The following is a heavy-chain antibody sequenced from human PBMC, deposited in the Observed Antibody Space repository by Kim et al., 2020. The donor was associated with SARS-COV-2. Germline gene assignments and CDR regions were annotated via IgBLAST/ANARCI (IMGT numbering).Heavy chain of an antibody. CDR3: ARDDSIAAAGAFDY. CDR2: TYYRSKWYN. D-gene: IGHD6-13*01. Sequence: SQTLSLTCAISGDSVSSTSAAWNWIRQSPSRGLEWLGRTYYRSKWYNDYAVSVNSRITINPDTSKNQFSLQLNSVTPEDTAVYYCARDDSIAAAGAFDYWGQGTLVTVSS. V-gene: IGHV6-1*01. J-gene: IGHJ4*02. CDR1: GDSVSSTSAA.